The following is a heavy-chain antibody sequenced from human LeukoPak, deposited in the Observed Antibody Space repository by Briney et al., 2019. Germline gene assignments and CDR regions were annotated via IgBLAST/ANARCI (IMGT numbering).Heavy chain of an antibody. Sequence: ASVKVSCKASGYTFTGYYMHWVRQAPGQGLEWMGWINPNSGGTNYAQKFQGRVTMTRDTSISTAYMELSRLRSDDTAVYYCATYTIAARTSHFDYWGQGTLVTVSS. CDR1: GYTFTGYY. CDR2: INPNSGGT. D-gene: IGHD6-6*01. V-gene: IGHV1-2*02. CDR3: ATYTIAARTSHFDY. J-gene: IGHJ4*02.